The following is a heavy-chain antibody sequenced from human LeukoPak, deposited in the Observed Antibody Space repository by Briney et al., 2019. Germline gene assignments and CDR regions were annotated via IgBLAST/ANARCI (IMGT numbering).Heavy chain of an antibody. J-gene: IGHJ4*02. Sequence: PSETLSLTCIVSGGSITSYYWSWIRQPPGKGLEWIGYIYYSGSTNYNPSLKSRVTISVDTSKNQFSLKLSSVTAADAAVYYCARDLGKSLPAVMAWAYWGQGTLVTVSS. CDR1: GGSITSYY. CDR3: ARDLGKSLPAVMAWAY. CDR2: IYYSGST. V-gene: IGHV4-59*01. D-gene: IGHD2-8*01.